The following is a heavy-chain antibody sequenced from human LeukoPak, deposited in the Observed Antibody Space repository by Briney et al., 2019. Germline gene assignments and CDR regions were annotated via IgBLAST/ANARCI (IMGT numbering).Heavy chain of an antibody. V-gene: IGHV1-18*01. J-gene: IGHJ4*02. CDR3: ARDQAATNTQVRFCLD. D-gene: IGHD3-9*01. CDR2: ISAYNGNT. CDR1: GYTFTSYG. Sequence: ASLKVSCKASGYTFTSYGISRVRHAPGQRLEWMGWISAYNGNTNYAQKLQGRVAMTTDTSTSTAYMDLRSLRSDDTAVYYCARDQAATNTQVRFCLDWGQGTLVTVSS.